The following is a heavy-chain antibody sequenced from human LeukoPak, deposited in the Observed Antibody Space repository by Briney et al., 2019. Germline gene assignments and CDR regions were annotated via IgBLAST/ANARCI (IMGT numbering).Heavy chain of an antibody. CDR3: ARAPAGYYDSSGYYDY. CDR2: INPDSGGT. V-gene: IGHV1-2*02. CDR1: RYTFTDYY. Sequence: GASVKVSFKASRYTFTDYYIHWVRQAPGQGLEWMGWINPDSGGTNYAQKFQGRVTMTRDTSISTASMELSRLRSDDTAMYHCARAPAGYYDSSGYYDYWGQGTLVTVSS. D-gene: IGHD3-22*01. J-gene: IGHJ4*02.